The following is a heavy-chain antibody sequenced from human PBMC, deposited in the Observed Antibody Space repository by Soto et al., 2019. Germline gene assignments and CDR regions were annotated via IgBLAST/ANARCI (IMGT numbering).Heavy chain of an antibody. J-gene: IGHJ5*02. CDR1: GFTFSSYA. Sequence: GGSLRLSCSASGFTFSSYAMHWVRQAPGKGLEYVSAISSNGGSTYYADSVKGRFTISRDNSKNTLYLQMSSLRAEDTAVYYCVKGTTPIVVVTAANFGWFDPWGQGTLVTVYS. CDR3: VKGTTPIVVVTAANFGWFDP. CDR2: ISSNGGST. D-gene: IGHD2-2*01. V-gene: IGHV3-64D*06.